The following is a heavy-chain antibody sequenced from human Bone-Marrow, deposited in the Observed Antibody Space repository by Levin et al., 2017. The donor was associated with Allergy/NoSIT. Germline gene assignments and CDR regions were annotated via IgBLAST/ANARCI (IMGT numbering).Heavy chain of an antibody. Sequence: GGSLRLSCAASGFIFSTYAMSWVRQAPGRGLEWVSTIIRTGTNTFYADSVKGRFTISRDNSKDTLYLQMNSLRAEDTAVYYCAKPLITMIEGAFDYWGQGTLVTVSS. V-gene: IGHV3-23*01. J-gene: IGHJ4*02. D-gene: IGHD3-22*01. CDR2: IIRTGTNT. CDR3: AKPLITMIEGAFDY. CDR1: GFIFSTYA.